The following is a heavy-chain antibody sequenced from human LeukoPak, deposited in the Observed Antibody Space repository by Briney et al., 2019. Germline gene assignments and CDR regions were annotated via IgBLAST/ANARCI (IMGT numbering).Heavy chain of an antibody. CDR2: ISYDGSNK. CDR1: GFTFGSYA. J-gene: IGHJ4*02. CDR3: ARTPGIAAAGIDY. V-gene: IGHV3-30-3*01. Sequence: GGSLRLSCAASGFTFGSYAMSWVRQAPGKGLEWVAVISYDGSNKYYADSVKGRFTISRDNSKNTLYLQMNSLRAEDTAVYYCARTPGIAAAGIDYWGQGTLVTVSS. D-gene: IGHD6-13*01.